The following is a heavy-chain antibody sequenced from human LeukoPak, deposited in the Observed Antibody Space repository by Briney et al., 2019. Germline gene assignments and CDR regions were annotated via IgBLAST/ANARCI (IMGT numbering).Heavy chain of an antibody. D-gene: IGHD3-10*01. CDR3: AMITKPFDN. CDR2: ISDSSSTI. CDR1: GFTFSYYP. Sequence: PGGSLRLSCVASGFTFSYYPMNWVRQAPGKGLEWVSYISDSSSTIHYADSVRGRFTISRDNAKNSLYLQTDSLRDEDTAVYYCAMITKPFDNWGQGTLVTVSS. V-gene: IGHV3-48*02. J-gene: IGHJ4*02.